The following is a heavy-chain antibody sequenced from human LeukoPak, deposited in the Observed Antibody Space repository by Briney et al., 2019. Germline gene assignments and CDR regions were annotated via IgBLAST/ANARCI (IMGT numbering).Heavy chain of an antibody. CDR2: IYHGGRT. CDR3: ARGLELGYCSGASCYIWFDP. D-gene: IGHD2-2*02. Sequence: KASETLSLTCVVSGGSFSGYYWSWIRQPPGKGLGWIGEIYHGGRTNYSPSLKSRVTISVDTSKNQFSLNLSSVTAADTAVYYCARGLELGYCSGASCYIWFDPWGQGTLVTVSS. V-gene: IGHV4-34*01. J-gene: IGHJ5*02. CDR1: GGSFSGYY.